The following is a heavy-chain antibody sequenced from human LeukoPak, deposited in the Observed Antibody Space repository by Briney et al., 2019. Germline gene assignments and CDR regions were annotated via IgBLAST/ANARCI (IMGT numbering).Heavy chain of an antibody. Sequence: VKPGGSLRLSCAASGFTLSSYSMNWVRQAPGKGLEWVSSISSSNTYINYADSVKGRFTISRDNAKNSLYLQMNSLRAEDTAVYYCAREFGLRYFDWLLWGAFDIWGQGTMVTVSS. D-gene: IGHD3-9*01. V-gene: IGHV3-21*01. J-gene: IGHJ3*02. CDR1: GFTLSSYS. CDR2: ISSSNTYI. CDR3: AREFGLRYFDWLLWGAFDI.